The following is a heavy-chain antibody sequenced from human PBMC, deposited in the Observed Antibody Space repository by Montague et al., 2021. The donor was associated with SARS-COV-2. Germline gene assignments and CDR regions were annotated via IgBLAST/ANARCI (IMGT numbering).Heavy chain of an antibody. V-gene: IGHV4-34*01. CDR1: DGSFSGYY. CDR3: ARGQVTIFGVLIMLPAAGALDI. D-gene: IGHD3-3*01. Sequence: SETLSLTCAVYDGSFSGYYWSWIRQPPGKGLEWIGEINHSGSTNYNPSLKSRVTISVDTSKNQFSLKLNSVSAADTAVYYCARGQVTIFGVLIMLPAAGALDIWGQGTMVTV. J-gene: IGHJ3*02. CDR2: INHSGST.